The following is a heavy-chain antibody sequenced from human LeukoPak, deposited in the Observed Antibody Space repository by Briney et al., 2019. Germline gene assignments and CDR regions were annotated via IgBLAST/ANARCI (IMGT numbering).Heavy chain of an antibody. J-gene: IGHJ5*02. CDR1: GYTFTSYG. V-gene: IGHV1-18*01. CDR3: ARDNSVGDIAWWFDP. Sequence: ASVKVSCKASGYTFTSYGISWVRQAPGQGLEWMGWISAYNGNTNYAQKLQGRVTMATDTSTSTAYMELRSLRSDDTAVYYCARDNSVGDIAWWFDPWGQGTLVTVSS. D-gene: IGHD3-10*01. CDR2: ISAYNGNT.